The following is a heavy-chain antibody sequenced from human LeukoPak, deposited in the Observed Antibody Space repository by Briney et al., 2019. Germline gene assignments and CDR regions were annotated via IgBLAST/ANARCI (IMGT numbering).Heavy chain of an antibody. V-gene: IGHV4-34*01. Sequence: PSETLSLTCAVYGGSFSGYYWSWIRQPPGKGLEWIGEINHSGSTNYNPSLKSRVTISVDTSKNQFSLKLSSVTAADTAVYYCASSGSTSYPTRYWGQGTLVTVSS. CDR2: INHSGST. D-gene: IGHD2-2*01. J-gene: IGHJ4*02. CDR3: ASSGSTSYPTRY. CDR1: GGSFSGYY.